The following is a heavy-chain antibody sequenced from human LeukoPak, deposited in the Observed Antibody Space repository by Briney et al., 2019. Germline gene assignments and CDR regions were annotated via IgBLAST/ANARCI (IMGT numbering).Heavy chain of an antibody. CDR2: ISYSGST. D-gene: IGHD6-19*01. J-gene: IGHJ4*02. V-gene: IGHV4-59*08. Sequence: PSETLSLTCTVSGGSISGYYWSWIWQPPGKGLEWLGYISYSGSTNHNPSLKSRVSISVDTSKNQFSLNLNSVTAADTAVFYCARHGSGWSFDYWGQGTLVTVSS. CDR1: GGSISGYY. CDR3: ARHGSGWSFDY.